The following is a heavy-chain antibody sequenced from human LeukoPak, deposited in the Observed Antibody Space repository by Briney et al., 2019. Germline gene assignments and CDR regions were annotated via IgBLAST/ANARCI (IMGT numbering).Heavy chain of an antibody. CDR2: IYSGGST. Sequence: GGSLRLSCTTSGLTFGDYAMSWVRQAPGKGLEWVSVIYSGGSTYYADSVKGRFTISRDNSKNTLYLQMNSLRAEDTAVYYCARETDFWSGYYMDWGQGTLVTVSS. D-gene: IGHD3-3*01. J-gene: IGHJ4*02. CDR3: ARETDFWSGYYMD. CDR1: GLTFGDYA. V-gene: IGHV3-66*01.